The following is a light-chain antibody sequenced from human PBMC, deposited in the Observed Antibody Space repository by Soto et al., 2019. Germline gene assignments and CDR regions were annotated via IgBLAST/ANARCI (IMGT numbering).Light chain of an antibody. CDR1: QSVSNNY. J-gene: IGKJ5*01. CDR3: HHYHNWPMT. Sequence: EIVLTQSPGTLSLSPGERATLSCRASQSVSNNYLAWYQQKPGQAPRLLIYGASNRATGIPDRFSGSGSGTEFTLTISSLQSEDFAVYYCHHYHNWPMTFGQGTRLEIK. V-gene: IGKV3-20*01. CDR2: GAS.